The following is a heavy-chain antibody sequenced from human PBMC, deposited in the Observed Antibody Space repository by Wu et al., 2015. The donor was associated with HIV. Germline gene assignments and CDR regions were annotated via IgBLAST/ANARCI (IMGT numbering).Heavy chain of an antibody. D-gene: IGHD3-16*01. CDR1: GYIFSDFG. J-gene: IGHJ4*02. Sequence: VQLVQSGGEVKKPGASVKVACKSSGYIFSDFGIHWVRQAPGESLEWMGWISAQNGNTKYAQKFQGRVSMTTETSSSTAYMELRSLRSDDTAVYFCARGHYYDSSSSPVYWGPGTLVTVSS. CDR3: ARGHYYDSSSSPVY. CDR2: ISAQNGNT. V-gene: IGHV1-18*01.